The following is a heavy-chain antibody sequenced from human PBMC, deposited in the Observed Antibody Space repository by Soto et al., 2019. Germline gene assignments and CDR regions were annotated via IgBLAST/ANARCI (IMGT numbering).Heavy chain of an antibody. V-gene: IGHV3-15*01. J-gene: IGHJ6*02. CDR1: GFHFSNPW. D-gene: IGHD3-10*01. CDR2: IKSKTDGGTT. CDR3: TTERGGYYYGMDV. Sequence: GGAQILSRAASGFHFSNPWMSWVRHTPGKGLEWVGRIKSKTDGGTTDYAAPAKGRFTISRDDSKNTLYLQMNSLKTEDTAVYYCTTERGGYYYGMDVWGQGTTVTVSS.